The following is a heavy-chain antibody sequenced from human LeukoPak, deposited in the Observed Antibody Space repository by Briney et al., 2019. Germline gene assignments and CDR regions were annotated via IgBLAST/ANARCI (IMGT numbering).Heavy chain of an antibody. CDR1: GFTFSSYE. V-gene: IGHV3-48*03. CDR2: ISSSGSTI. J-gene: IGHJ4*02. Sequence: GGSLRLSCAASGFTFSSYEMNWVRQAPGKGLEWVSYISSSGSTIYYADSVKGRFTISRDNAKNSLYLQMNSLRAEDTAVYYCARSQYCGGDCYLRLFDYWGQGTQVTVSS. D-gene: IGHD2-21*02. CDR3: ARSQYCGGDCYLRLFDY.